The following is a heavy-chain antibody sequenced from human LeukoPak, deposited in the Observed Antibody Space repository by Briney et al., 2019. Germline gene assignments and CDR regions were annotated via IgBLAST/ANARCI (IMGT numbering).Heavy chain of an antibody. CDR1: GYSISSGYY. CDR2: IYHSGST. J-gene: IGHJ4*02. D-gene: IGHD3-22*01. CDR3: ARHRTSSGYYSYFDY. Sequence: SETLSLTCDVSGYSISSGYYWDWIRQPPGKGLEWIGDIYHSGSTYYNPSLKSRVTISVDTSKNEFSLKLSSVTAADTAVYYCARHRTSSGYYSYFDYWGQGTLVTVSS. V-gene: IGHV4-38-2*01.